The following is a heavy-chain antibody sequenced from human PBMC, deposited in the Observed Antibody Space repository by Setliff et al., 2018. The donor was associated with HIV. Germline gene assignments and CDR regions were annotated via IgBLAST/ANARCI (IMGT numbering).Heavy chain of an antibody. CDR1: SGSITSRTYY. V-gene: IGHV4-39*01. CDR3: ARSKTFYDFWGGYYTHGAFKI. CDR2: IFYSGIT. J-gene: IGHJ3*02. Sequence: PSETLSLTCTVSSGSITSRTYYWGWIRQPPGKGLEWIGSIFYSGITYYNPSLKSRVSTSVDTSKNQFSLNLTSVTAADTAVYYCARSKTFYDFWGGYYTHGAFKIWGLGTMVTVSS. D-gene: IGHD3-3*01.